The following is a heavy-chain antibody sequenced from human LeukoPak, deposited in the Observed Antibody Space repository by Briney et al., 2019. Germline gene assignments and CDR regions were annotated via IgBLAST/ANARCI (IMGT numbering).Heavy chain of an antibody. CDR2: ISGSGGST. V-gene: IGHV3-23*01. Sequence: GGSLRLSCAASGFTFSSYAMCWVRQAPGKGLEWVSAISGSGGSTYYADSVKGRFTISRDNSKNTLYLQMNSLRAEDTAVYYCAKDQDIYDFWSGYYLAYDYWGQGTLVTVSS. J-gene: IGHJ4*02. CDR3: AKDQDIYDFWSGYYLAYDY. D-gene: IGHD3-3*01. CDR1: GFTFSSYA.